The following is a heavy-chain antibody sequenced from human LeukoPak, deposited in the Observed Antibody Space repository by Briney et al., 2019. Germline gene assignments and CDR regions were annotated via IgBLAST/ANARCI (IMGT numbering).Heavy chain of an antibody. D-gene: IGHD2-15*01. CDR3: ARRFCSGGICYSGQGWFDP. Sequence: KPSETLSLTCTVSGGSISSYYWSWIRQPPGKGLEWIGYIYNSGSTNYNPSLKSRVTISLDTSKNQFSLNLSSVTAADTAVYYCARRFCSGGICYSGQGWFDPWGKGNLDSVSS. J-gene: IGHJ5*01. CDR1: GGSISSYY. V-gene: IGHV4-59*08. CDR2: IYNSGST.